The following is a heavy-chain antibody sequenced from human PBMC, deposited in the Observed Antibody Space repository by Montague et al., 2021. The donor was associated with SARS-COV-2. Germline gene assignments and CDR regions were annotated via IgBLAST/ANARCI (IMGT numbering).Heavy chain of an antibody. CDR2: IYYSGST. V-gene: IGHV4-39*07. CDR3: ARDHWVWLSVEGSFDY. CDR1: GDSFSSSRDY. J-gene: IGHJ4*02. Sequence: SETPSLTCTVSGDSFSSSRDYWGWIRQPPGKGLDWIGSIYYSGSTXYTPSLKSRVTMSVDTSKNQFSLNLSSVTAADTAVYYCARDHWVWLSVEGSFDYWGRGTLVTVSS. D-gene: IGHD5-12*01.